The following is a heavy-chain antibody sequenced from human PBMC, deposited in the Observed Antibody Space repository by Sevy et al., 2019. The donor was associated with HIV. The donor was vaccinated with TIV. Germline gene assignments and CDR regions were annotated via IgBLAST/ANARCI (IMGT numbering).Heavy chain of an antibody. V-gene: IGHV3-23*01. Sequence: GGSLRLSCAASGFTFSSYAMSWVRQAPGKGLEWVSCIIDSGGRTYYAESVKGRFTISRDNAKNTLYLQMNNLGAEDTAVYYCAKDGHDYGDFYFNYWGQGTLVTVSS. CDR1: GFTFSSYA. CDR3: AKDGHDYGDFYFNY. CDR2: IIDSGGRT. J-gene: IGHJ4*02. D-gene: IGHD4-17*01.